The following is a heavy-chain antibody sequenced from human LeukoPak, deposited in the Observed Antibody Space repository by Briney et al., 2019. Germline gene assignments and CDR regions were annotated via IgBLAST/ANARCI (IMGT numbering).Heavy chain of an antibody. CDR1: GGSISSYY. J-gene: IGHJ4*02. CDR2: IHYSGST. D-gene: IGHD1-26*01. V-gene: IGHV4-59*01. CDR3: AIFSGWEQKGLV. Sequence: SETLSLTCTVSGGSISSYYWSWVRQPPGKGLEWIGYIHYSGSTNSNPSLKSRVAISIDTSKNQFSLRLSSVTAADTAVYYCAIFSGWEQKGLVWGQGTLVTVSS.